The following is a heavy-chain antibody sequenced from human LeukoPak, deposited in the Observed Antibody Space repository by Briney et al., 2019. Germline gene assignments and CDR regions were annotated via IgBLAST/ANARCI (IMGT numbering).Heavy chain of an antibody. J-gene: IGHJ4*02. CDR3: ARLYYDSSGHYYFDY. CDR2: IYYSGST. V-gene: IGHV4-39*01. D-gene: IGHD3-22*01. CDR1: GGSISSSSYY. Sequence: SETLSLTCTVSGGSISSSSYYWGWIRQPPGKGLEWIGSIYYSGSTYYNPSLKSRVTISVGTPKNQFSLKLSSVTAADTAVYYCARLYYDSSGHYYFDYWGQGTLVTVSS.